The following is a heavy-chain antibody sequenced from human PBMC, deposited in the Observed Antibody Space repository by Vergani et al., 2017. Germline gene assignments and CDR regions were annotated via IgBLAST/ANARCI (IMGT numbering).Heavy chain of an antibody. Sequence: QVQLQQWGAGLLKPSETLSLTCAVYGGSFSGYYWSWIRQPPGKGLEWIGEINHSGSTNYNPSLKSRVTISVDTSKNQFSLKLSSVTAADTAVYYCASSAGFLYWYFDLWGRGTLVTVSS. D-gene: IGHD6-13*01. V-gene: IGHV4-34*01. CDR2: INHSGST. CDR1: GGSFSGYY. CDR3: ASSAGFLYWYFDL. J-gene: IGHJ2*01.